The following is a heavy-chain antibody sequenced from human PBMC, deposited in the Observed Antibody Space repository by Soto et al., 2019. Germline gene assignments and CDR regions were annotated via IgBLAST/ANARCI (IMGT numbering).Heavy chain of an antibody. CDR3: AHRRGGWYYFDY. J-gene: IGHJ4*02. D-gene: IGHD6-19*01. CDR1: GFSLSTSGVG. Sequence: QITLKESGPTLVKPTQTRTLTCTFSGFSLSTSGVGVGWIRQPPGKALEWLALIYWDDDKRYTPSLKSRLTITKDTSKNQVVLTMTNMDPVDTATYYWAHRRGGWYYFDYWGQGTLVTVSS. V-gene: IGHV2-5*02. CDR2: IYWDDDK.